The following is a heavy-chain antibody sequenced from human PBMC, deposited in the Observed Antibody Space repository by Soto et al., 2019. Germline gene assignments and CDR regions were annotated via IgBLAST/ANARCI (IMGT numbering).Heavy chain of an antibody. CDR2: ISYDGSNK. Sequence: QVQLVESGGGVVQPGRSLRLSCAASGFTFSTYTMHWVRQAPGKGLEWVAVISYDGSNKYHVDSVKGRFTISRDNSKNTLSLQMNSLRAEDTAVYYCARDGPRRRSGYSFDYWGQGTLVTVSS. D-gene: IGHD3-3*01. J-gene: IGHJ4*02. V-gene: IGHV3-30-3*01. CDR3: ARDGPRRRSGYSFDY. CDR1: GFTFSTYT.